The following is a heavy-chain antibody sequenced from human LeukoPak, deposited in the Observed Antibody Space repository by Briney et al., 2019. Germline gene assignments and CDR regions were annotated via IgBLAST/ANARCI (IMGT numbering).Heavy chain of an antibody. CDR3: ARVHLTSDGFDI. D-gene: IGHD4-11*01. V-gene: IGHV1-18*01. Sequence: ASVKVSCKASGYTFNAYGITWVRQAPGQGLEWMGWINANNGDTKFAQNLQDRVTMTTDTPTSTAYLELRSLRSDDTAVYYCARVHLTSDGFDIWGQGTMVTVSS. J-gene: IGHJ3*02. CDR2: INANNGDT. CDR1: GYTFNAYG.